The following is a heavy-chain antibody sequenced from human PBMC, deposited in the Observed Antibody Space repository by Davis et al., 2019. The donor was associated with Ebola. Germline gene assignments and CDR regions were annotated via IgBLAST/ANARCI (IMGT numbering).Heavy chain of an antibody. CDR3: ARVGYSYGFHWFDP. CDR1: GGSLISGGYY. J-gene: IGHJ5*02. V-gene: IGHV4-34*01. CDR2: INHSGST. Sequence: SETLSLTCTVSGGSLISGGYYWSWIRQPPGKGLEWIGEINHSGSTNYNPSLKSRVTISVDTSKNQFSLKLSSVTAADTAVYYCARVGYSYGFHWFDPWGQGTLVTVSS. D-gene: IGHD5-18*01.